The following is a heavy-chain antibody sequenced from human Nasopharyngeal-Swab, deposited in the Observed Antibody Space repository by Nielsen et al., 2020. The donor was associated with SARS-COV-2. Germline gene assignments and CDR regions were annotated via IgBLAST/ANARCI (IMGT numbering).Heavy chain of an antibody. CDR2: IGTGGDT. V-gene: IGHV3-23*01. D-gene: IGHD4-11*01. Sequence: GGSLRLSCVVSGFTLSSYGMSWVRQAPGKGLEWVSTIGTGGDTHYADSVRGRFTISRDNSKNTLYLQMDSLRAEDTAVYYCAKDLNSNFLNYMDVWGKGTTVSVSS. CDR1: GFTLSSYG. CDR3: AKDLNSNFLNYMDV. J-gene: IGHJ6*03.